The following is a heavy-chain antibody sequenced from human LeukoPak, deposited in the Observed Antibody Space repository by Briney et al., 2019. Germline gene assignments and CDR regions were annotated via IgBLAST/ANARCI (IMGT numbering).Heavy chain of an antibody. Sequence: TGGSLRLSCAASGFTFSRSAMHWVRQAPGKGLEYVSGISSNGGSTYYANSVKGRFTISRDNSKNTLYLQMGSLRGEDMAVYYCARSEIAVAGTNYYGMDVWGQGTTVTVSS. V-gene: IGHV3-64*01. CDR3: ARSEIAVAGTNYYGMDV. CDR2: ISSNGGST. J-gene: IGHJ6*02. D-gene: IGHD6-19*01. CDR1: GFTFSRSA.